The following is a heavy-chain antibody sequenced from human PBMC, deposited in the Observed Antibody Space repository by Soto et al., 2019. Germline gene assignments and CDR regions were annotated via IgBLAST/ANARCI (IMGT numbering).Heavy chain of an antibody. J-gene: IGHJ5*02. D-gene: IGHD3-22*01. CDR2: ISGSGGNT. CDR1: GFTFSSYA. CDR3: ANYNYYDASGPS. Sequence: EVQLLESGGGLVQPGGSLRLSCAASGFTFSSYAMSWVRQAPGKGLEWVSAISGSGGNTYYADSVKGRFTISRDNSKNTLYLQMNGMRAEDTAVYYCANYNYYDASGPSWGQGTLVTVSS. V-gene: IGHV3-23*01.